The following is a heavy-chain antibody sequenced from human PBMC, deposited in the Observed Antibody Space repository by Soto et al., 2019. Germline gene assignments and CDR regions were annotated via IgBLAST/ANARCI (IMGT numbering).Heavy chain of an antibody. D-gene: IGHD3-22*01. CDR3: ASRSMPVVPEY. CDR1: GDSISSYY. CDR2: LYYGRSA. J-gene: IGHJ4*02. Sequence: QVQLQESGPGLVKPSETLSLTCAVSGDSISSYYCMWIRQPPGKGLESIGYLYYGRSANYHPSLKSPGNLSVDTSTNQCSMTLSSMTAAATAVYYCASRSMPVVPEYWGKGTLVTVS. V-gene: IGHV4-59*01.